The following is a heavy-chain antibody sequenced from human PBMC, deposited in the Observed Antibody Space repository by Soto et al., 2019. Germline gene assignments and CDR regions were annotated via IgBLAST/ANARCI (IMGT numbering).Heavy chain of an antibody. J-gene: IGHJ5*02. Sequence: KASETLSLTCAVYGGSFSGYYWSWIRQAPGKGLEWIGEINHSGSTNYNPSLKSRVTISVDTSKNQFSLELSSVTAADTAVYYCASIYCSGGTCYSEWNWFDPWGQGTLVTVSS. D-gene: IGHD2-15*01. V-gene: IGHV4-34*01. CDR3: ASIYCSGGTCYSEWNWFDP. CDR1: GGSFSGYY. CDR2: INHSGST.